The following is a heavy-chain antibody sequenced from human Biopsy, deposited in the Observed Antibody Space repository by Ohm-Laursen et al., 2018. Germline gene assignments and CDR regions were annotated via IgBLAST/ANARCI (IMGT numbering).Heavy chain of an antibody. CDR2: IYYSGST. CDR3: ARATNSTGWPYYYFYGMDV. CDR1: GGSISSDY. J-gene: IGHJ6*02. D-gene: IGHD2/OR15-2a*01. Sequence: TLSLTCTVSGGSISSDYWSWIRQTPGKGLEWVGYIYYSGSTNYNPSLKSRVTISVDTSKNQFSLRLNSVAAADTAVYYCARATNSTGWPYYYFYGMDVWGQGTTVTVSS. V-gene: IGHV4-59*01.